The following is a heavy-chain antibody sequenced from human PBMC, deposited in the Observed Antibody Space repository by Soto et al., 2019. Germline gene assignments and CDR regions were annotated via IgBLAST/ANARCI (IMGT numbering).Heavy chain of an antibody. D-gene: IGHD4-17*01. CDR2: IIPIFGTA. J-gene: IGHJ1*01. Sequence: QVQLVQSGAEVKKPGSSVKVSCKASGGTFSSYAISWVRQAPGQGLEWMGGIIPIFGTANYAQKFQGRVRITADEYTSTAYMELCSLRSEDTAVYYCARGPRDGDYHAEYFQHWGQGTLVTVSS. CDR1: GGTFSSYA. V-gene: IGHV1-69*12. CDR3: ARGPRDGDYHAEYFQH.